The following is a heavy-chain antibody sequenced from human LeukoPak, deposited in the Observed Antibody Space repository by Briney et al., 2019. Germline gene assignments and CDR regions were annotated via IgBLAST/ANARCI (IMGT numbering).Heavy chain of an antibody. V-gene: IGHV3-48*03. CDR3: AELGITMIGGV. Sequence: GGSLRLSCVASGFTFNEMNWVRQAPGKGLEWVSYISSSGSTIYYADSVKGRFTISRDNAKNSLYLQMNSLRAEDTAVYYCAELGITMIGGVWGKGTTVTISS. D-gene: IGHD3-10*02. J-gene: IGHJ6*04. CDR1: GFTFNE. CDR2: ISSSGSTI.